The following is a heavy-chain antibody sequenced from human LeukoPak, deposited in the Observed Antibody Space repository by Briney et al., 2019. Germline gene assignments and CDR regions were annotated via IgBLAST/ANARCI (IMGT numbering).Heavy chain of an antibody. CDR1: GGSISSGGYY. Sequence: SQTLSLTCTVSGGSISSGGYYWSWIRQHPGKGLEWIGYIYYSGSTYYNPSLKSRVTISVDTSKNQFSLKLGSVTAADTAVYYCARVVEDIVVVPAAMGNWFDPWGQGTLVTVSS. D-gene: IGHD2-2*01. CDR2: IYYSGST. CDR3: ARVVEDIVVVPAAMGNWFDP. V-gene: IGHV4-31*03. J-gene: IGHJ5*02.